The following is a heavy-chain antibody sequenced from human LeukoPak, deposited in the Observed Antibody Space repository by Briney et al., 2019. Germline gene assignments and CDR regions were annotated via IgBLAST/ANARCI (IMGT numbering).Heavy chain of an antibody. D-gene: IGHD4-17*01. J-gene: IGHJ4*02. Sequence: GGSLRLSCAASGFTFSDYYMSWIRQAPGKGLEWVSYISSSSSYTNYADSVKGRFTISRDNAENSLYLQMNSLRAEDTAVYYCARGYGDNPLDYWGQGTLVTVSS. CDR1: GFTFSDYY. CDR3: ARGYGDNPLDY. V-gene: IGHV3-11*05. CDR2: ISSSSSYT.